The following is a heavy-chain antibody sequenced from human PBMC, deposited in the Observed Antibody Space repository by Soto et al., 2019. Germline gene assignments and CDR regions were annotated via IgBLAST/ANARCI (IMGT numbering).Heavy chain of an antibody. CDR1: GGTFSGHA. Sequence: QVQLVQSGAEVKKPGSSEKVSCEASGGTFSGHAISWVRQAPGQGPEWMGGLIHLFGTTQHAQNFQDRLTITADKSTSTAYMELTSLRFEDTAIYYCARGPNWGYRFDSWGQGTLVTVSS. CDR3: ARGPNWGYRFDS. V-gene: IGHV1-69*06. J-gene: IGHJ4*02. CDR2: LIHLFGTT. D-gene: IGHD7-27*01.